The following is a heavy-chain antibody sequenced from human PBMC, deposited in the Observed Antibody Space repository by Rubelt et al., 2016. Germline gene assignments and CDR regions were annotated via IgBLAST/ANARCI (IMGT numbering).Heavy chain of an antibody. V-gene: IGHV3-74*01. CDR3: VSSSLDY. CDR2: INSDGSIT. D-gene: IGHD6-13*01. Sequence: EVQLVESGGGLVQPGGSLRLSCAASGFTFSSYWMHWVRQAPGKGLVWVSRINSDGSITSYADSVKGRFTISRGNAKNTLYLQMNRLRADDTAVYYCVSSSLDYWGQGTLVTVSS. CDR1: GFTFSSYW. J-gene: IGHJ4*02.